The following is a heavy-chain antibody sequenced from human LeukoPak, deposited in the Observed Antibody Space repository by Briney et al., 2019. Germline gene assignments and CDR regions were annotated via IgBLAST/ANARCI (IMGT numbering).Heavy chain of an antibody. Sequence: GGSLRLSCAASGFTFSNYAMNWVRQAPGKGLEWVALISYDGSNKYYADSVKGRFTNSRDNSKNTLYLQMTSLRPDDTAVYYCFLRWLQSFDYWGQGTLVTVSS. CDR2: ISYDGSNK. CDR1: GFTFSNYA. CDR3: FLRWLQSFDY. D-gene: IGHD5-24*01. J-gene: IGHJ4*02. V-gene: IGHV3-30*04.